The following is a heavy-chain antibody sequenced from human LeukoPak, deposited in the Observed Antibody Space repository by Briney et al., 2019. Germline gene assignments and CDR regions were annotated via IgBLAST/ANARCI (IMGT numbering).Heavy chain of an antibody. V-gene: IGHV3-23*01. CDR2: ISGGGGTT. D-gene: IGHD2-21*02. CDR1: GFIFSRYA. CDR3: AKFTAPTALRVQDAFDS. Sequence: PGGSLRLSCAASGFIFSRYATSWVRQAPGKGLEWVSAISGGGGTTYYADSVKGRFTISRDNSKNTLYLQIISLSAEDTAITYCAKFTAPTALRVQDAFDSGSQGTMVTVSA. J-gene: IGHJ3*02.